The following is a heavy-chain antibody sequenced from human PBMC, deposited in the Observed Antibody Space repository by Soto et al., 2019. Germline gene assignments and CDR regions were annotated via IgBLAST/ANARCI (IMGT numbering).Heavy chain of an antibody. CDR1: GFTFRSYA. CDR3: AREQNSGGNSPYFDY. CDR2: MWYDGSNQ. V-gene: IGHV3-33*01. D-gene: IGHD4-4*01. J-gene: IGHJ4*02. Sequence: QVQLVESGGGVVQPGESLRLACAASGFTFRSYAMHWVRQTPRKGLEWVAIMWYDGSNQYYADSVKGRFTISRDNSNSTLYLEMNSLRVEDTAVYYCAREQNSGGNSPYFDYWGQGVLVTVSS.